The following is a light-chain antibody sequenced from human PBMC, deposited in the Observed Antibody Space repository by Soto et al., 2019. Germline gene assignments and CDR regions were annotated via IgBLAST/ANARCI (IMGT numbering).Light chain of an antibody. CDR1: SGSIANNY. CDR2: ENN. CDR3: QSYDSDFVV. Sequence: NFMLTQPHSVSESPGKTLSISCTRSSGSIANNYVQLYQQRPGSAPTTVIYENNQRLSGVLDRFSGSTDGSSNSASLTISGLQTEDEADYYCQSYDSDFVVFGGGTQLTVL. V-gene: IGLV6-57*04. J-gene: IGLJ2*01.